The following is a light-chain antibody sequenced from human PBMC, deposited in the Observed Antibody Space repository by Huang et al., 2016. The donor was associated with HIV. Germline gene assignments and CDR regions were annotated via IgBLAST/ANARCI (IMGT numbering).Light chain of an antibody. CDR2: ELS. CDR1: QSLLHSNRKTY. J-gene: IGKJ2*01. Sequence: DIVMTQTPLSLSVTPGQPASISCQSSQSLLHSNRKTYLYWYLQKPGQSPQLLMYELSSLFSGVLDWCSGSGATTDFTLKISRVEAEDVVVYYCMQGFYSPYTFGQGTKLEIK. V-gene: IGKV2-29*02. CDR3: MQGFYSPYT.